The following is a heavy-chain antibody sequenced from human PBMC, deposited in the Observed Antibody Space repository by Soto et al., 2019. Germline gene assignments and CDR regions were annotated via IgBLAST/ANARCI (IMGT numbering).Heavy chain of an antibody. V-gene: IGHV2-26*01. CDR1: GFSLSNARMG. CDR2: IFSNDEK. D-gene: IGHD1-26*01. Sequence: QVTLKESGPVLVKPTETLTLTCTVSGFSLSNARMGVSWIRQPPGKALEWLAHIFSNDEKSYSTSLKSRLTISKDTSKSQVVLTMTNMDPVDTATYYCARIRYSGSYYFDYWGQGTLVTVSS. J-gene: IGHJ4*02. CDR3: ARIRYSGSYYFDY.